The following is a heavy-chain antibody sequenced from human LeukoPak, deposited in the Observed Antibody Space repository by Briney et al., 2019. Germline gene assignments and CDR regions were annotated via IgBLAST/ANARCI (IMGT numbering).Heavy chain of an antibody. CDR1: GYTFTSYA. V-gene: IGHV7-4-1*02. Sequence: ASVKVSCKASGYTFTSYAMNWVRQAPGQGLEWMGWINTNTRNPTYAQGFTGRFVFSLDTSVSTAYLQISSLKAEDTAVYYCARSPPFDYGVYDFDYWGQGTLVTVSS. CDR2: INTNTRNP. D-gene: IGHD4-17*01. CDR3: ARSPPFDYGVYDFDY. J-gene: IGHJ4*02.